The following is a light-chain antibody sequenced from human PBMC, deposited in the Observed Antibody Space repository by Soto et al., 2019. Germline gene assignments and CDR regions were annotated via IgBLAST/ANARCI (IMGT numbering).Light chain of an antibody. CDR2: DVS. CDR1: QSVTSF. Sequence: EIVLTQSPVTLSLSPGERATLSCRASQSVTSFLSWYQQKPGQAPRLLIDDVSNRAPGIPARFSGSGSGTDFTLTISRLEHQDFAVYYCQQRSTWPLTFGGGTKVEIK. J-gene: IGKJ4*01. CDR3: QQRSTWPLT. V-gene: IGKV3-11*01.